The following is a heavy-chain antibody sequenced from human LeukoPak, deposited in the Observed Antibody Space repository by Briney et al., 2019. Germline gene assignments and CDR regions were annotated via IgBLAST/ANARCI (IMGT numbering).Heavy chain of an antibody. V-gene: IGHV3-23*01. CDR1: GFSFGSYP. J-gene: IGHJ3*01. Sequence: GGSVRLSCAGSGFSFGSYPMSWVRQAPGKGPEWVSSISDFVDNTYYADSVKGRFTISRDNSEKSLYLQMSSLRVEDTAVYYCAKGKINHNGAFDAWGQGTRVTVSS. CDR2: ISDFVDNT. D-gene: IGHD2-8*01. CDR3: AKGKINHNGAFDA.